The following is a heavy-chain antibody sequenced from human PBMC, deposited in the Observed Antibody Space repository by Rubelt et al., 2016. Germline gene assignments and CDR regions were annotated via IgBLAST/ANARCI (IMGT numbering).Heavy chain of an antibody. Sequence: QVQLQQWGAGLLKPSETLSLTCAVYGGSFSGYYWSWIRQPPGKGLEWIGEINHSGSTNYNPSLKSRVTISVDTYKNQCSLRLSSVTAADKAVYYCARGIRAILYYGMDVWGQGTTVTVSS. CDR2: INHSGST. V-gene: IGHV4-34*01. D-gene: IGHD3-3*02. CDR1: GGSFSGYY. J-gene: IGHJ6*02. CDR3: ARGIRAILYYGMDV.